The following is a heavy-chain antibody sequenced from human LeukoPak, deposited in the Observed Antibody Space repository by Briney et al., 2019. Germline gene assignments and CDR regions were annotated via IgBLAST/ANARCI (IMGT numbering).Heavy chain of an antibody. D-gene: IGHD3-9*01. J-gene: IGHJ5*02. V-gene: IGHV3-23*01. Sequence: GALRLSCAAPGFTFSSYAMSWVRQAPGKGLEWVSAISGSGGSTYYADSVKGRFTISRDNSKNTLYLQMNSLRAEDTAVYYCAKDPYYDILTGYTNWFDPWGQGTLVTVSS. CDR1: GFTFSSYA. CDR2: ISGSGGST. CDR3: AKDPYYDILTGYTNWFDP.